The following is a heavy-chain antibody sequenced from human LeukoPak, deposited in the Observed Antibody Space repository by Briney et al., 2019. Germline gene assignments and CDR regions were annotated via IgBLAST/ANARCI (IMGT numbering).Heavy chain of an antibody. D-gene: IGHD1-26*01. J-gene: IGHJ4*02. CDR1: GFTFSSYA. Sequence: GGSLRLSCAASGFTFSSYAMHWVRQAPGKGLEWVAVISYDGSNKYYADSMKGRFTISRDNSKNTLYLQMNSLRAEDTAVYYCARGDSGSHLDYWGQGTLVTVSS. CDR2: ISYDGSNK. CDR3: ARGDSGSHLDY. V-gene: IGHV3-30-3*01.